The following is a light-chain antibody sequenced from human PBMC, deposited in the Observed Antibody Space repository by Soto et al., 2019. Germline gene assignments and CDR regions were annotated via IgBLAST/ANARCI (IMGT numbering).Light chain of an antibody. J-gene: IGKJ2*01. CDR2: GAS. V-gene: IGKV3-20*01. Sequence: EIVLTQSPGTLSLSPGERATLSCRASQSVSSSYLAWYQQKPGQAPRLLIYGASSRATGIPDRFSGSGSGTDFTLTISRLEPEDLAVYFCQQYGNSPPNTFGQGTK. CDR1: QSVSSSY. CDR3: QQYGNSPPNT.